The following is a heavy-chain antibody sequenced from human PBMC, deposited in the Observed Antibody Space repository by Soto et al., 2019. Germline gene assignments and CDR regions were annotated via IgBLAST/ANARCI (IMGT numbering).Heavy chain of an antibody. V-gene: IGHV3-21*01. J-gene: IGHJ6*04. CDR1: GFTFSSYS. CDR2: ISSSSSYI. D-gene: IGHD4-17*01. CDR3: ARALTVPPGGYYYGTEV. Sequence: GGSLRLSCAASGFTFSSYSMNWVRQAPGKGLEWVSSISSSSSYIYYADSVKGRFTISRDNAKNSLYLQMNSLRAEDTAVYYCARALTVPPGGYYYGTEVWGKGKTVTDSA.